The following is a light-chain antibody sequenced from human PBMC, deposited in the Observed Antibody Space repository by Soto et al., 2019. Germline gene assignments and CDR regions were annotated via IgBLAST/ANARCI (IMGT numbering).Light chain of an antibody. V-gene: IGLV2-14*01. CDR2: EVR. Sequence: QSALTQPASVSGSPGQSITISCTGTSSDVGGSNYVSWYQQNPGKAPKLMIYEVRNRPSGVSNRFSGSKSGNTASLTISGLQAEDEADYYCSSYTSSSILYVFGTGTKATVL. J-gene: IGLJ1*01. CDR3: SSYTSSSILYV. CDR1: SSDVGGSNY.